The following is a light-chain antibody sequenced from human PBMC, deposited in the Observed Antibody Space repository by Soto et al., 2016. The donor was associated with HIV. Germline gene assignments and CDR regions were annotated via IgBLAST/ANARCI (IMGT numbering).Light chain of an antibody. CDR1: QSISSW. Sequence: DIQLTQSPSFLSASVGDRVTITCRASQSISSWLAWYQQKPGKAPKLLIYKASNLESGVPSRFSGSGSGTEFTLTISSLQPDDFATYSCQQYKSYPWTFGQGSKVEIK. CDR2: KAS. J-gene: IGKJ1*01. CDR3: QQYKSYPWT. V-gene: IGKV1-5*03.